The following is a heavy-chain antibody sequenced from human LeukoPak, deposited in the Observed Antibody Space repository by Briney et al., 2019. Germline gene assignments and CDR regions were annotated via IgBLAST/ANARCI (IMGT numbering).Heavy chain of an antibody. CDR2: IYYSGTT. CDR3: ARGVYIAAAQYGY. V-gene: IGHV4-59*01. J-gene: IGHJ4*02. CDR1: GGSISNYY. Sequence: SETLSLTCTVSGGSISNYYWSWIRQPPGKGLEWSGYIYYSGTTNYNPSLKSRVTISVDTSKNQFSLKPNSVTAADTAVYYCARGVYIAAAQYGYWGQGTLVTVSS. D-gene: IGHD6-13*01.